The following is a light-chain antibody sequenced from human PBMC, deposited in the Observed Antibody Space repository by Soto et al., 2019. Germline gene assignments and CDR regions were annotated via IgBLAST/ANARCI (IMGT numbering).Light chain of an antibody. CDR3: TSYTSSNSWE. J-gene: IGLJ3*02. V-gene: IGLV2-14*01. CDR1: ISDVGRYNY. CDR2: EVT. Sequence: QSALTQPASVAGSPGQSITISCTGTISDVGRYNYVSWYQQHPGKAPQLIIYEVTNRPSEISNRVSGSKSGNTASLTISGLLAEDEGDYYCTSYTSSNSWEFGGGTKLTVL.